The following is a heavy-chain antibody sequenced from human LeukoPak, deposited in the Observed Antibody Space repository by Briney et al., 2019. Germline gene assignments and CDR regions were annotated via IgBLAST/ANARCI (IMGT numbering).Heavy chain of an antibody. Sequence: GGSLRLSCAASGFTFSSYAMYWVRQAPGKGLEWVAVISYDGSNKYYADSVKGRFTISRDNSKNTLYLQMNSLRAEDTAVYYCARDLKWLSISAYYYYGMDVWGQGTAVTVSS. J-gene: IGHJ6*02. D-gene: IGHD3-22*01. V-gene: IGHV3-30-3*01. CDR2: ISYDGSNK. CDR1: GFTFSSYA. CDR3: ARDLKWLSISAYYYYGMDV.